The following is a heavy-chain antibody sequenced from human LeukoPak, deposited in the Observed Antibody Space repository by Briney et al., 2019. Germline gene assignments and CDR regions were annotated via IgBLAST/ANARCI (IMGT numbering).Heavy chain of an antibody. Sequence: PGGSLRLSCAASGLIFRNYAMTWVRQAPGKGLEWVSTVSGKGDETFYADPVKSRFTLSRDNSKNAFYLQMNSLRAEDTAVYYCTRDHCRGDNCPSFDYWGQGTLVTVSS. D-gene: IGHD2-15*01. CDR3: TRDHCRGDNCPSFDY. CDR2: VSGKGDET. J-gene: IGHJ4*02. V-gene: IGHV3-23*01. CDR1: GLIFRNYA.